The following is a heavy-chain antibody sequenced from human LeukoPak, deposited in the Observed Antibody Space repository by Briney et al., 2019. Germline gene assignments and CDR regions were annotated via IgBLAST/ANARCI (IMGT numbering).Heavy chain of an antibody. D-gene: IGHD6-19*01. CDR2: IISIFGTA. J-gene: IGHJ4*02. Sequence: ASVKVSCKASGYTFTSYGISWVRQAPGQGLEWMGGIISIFGTANYAQKFQGRVTITADESTSTAYMELSSLRSEDTAVYYCARDSSSGWRFDYWGQGTLVTVSS. CDR3: ARDSSSGWRFDY. CDR1: GYTFTSYG. V-gene: IGHV1-69*13.